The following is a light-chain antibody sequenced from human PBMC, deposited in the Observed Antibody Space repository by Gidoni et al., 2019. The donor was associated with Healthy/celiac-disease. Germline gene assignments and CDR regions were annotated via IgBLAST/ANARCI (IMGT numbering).Light chain of an antibody. CDR2: AAS. J-gene: IGKJ1*01. Sequence: DIQMTHSPSSLSASVGDRVTITCRASQCISTYLAWYQQKPGKVPKLLIDAASTLQSGVPSRFSGSGSGTDFTLTISSLQPEDVATYYCQKDNSAPRTFGQGTKVEIK. V-gene: IGKV1-27*01. CDR1: QCISTY. CDR3: QKDNSAPRT.